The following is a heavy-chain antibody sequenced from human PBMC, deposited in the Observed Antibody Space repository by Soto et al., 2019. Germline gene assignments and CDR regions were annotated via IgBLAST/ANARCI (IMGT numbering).Heavy chain of an antibody. CDR1: GFTFSSYA. V-gene: IGHV3-23*01. Sequence: GSLRLSCAASGFTFSSYAMSWVRQAPGKGLEWVSAISGSGGSTYYADSVKGRFTISRDNSKDTLYLQMNSLRAEDTAVYYCAKSSYYDFWSGYYYYYYYMDVWGKGTTVTVSS. D-gene: IGHD3-3*01. CDR3: AKSSYYDFWSGYYYYYYYMDV. J-gene: IGHJ6*03. CDR2: ISGSGGST.